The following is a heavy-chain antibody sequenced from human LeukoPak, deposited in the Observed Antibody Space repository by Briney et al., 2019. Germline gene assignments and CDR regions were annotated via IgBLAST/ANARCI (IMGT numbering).Heavy chain of an antibody. Sequence: SETLSLTCTVSGGSISSYYWSWIRQPPGKGLEWIGYIYNSGSTNYNPSLKSRVTISEDTSKNQFSLKLSSVAAADTAVYYCARTTEGGYTYGYFYYYYMDVWGKGTTVTISS. CDR3: ARTTEGGYTYGYFYYYYMDV. J-gene: IGHJ6*03. CDR2: IYNSGST. D-gene: IGHD5-18*01. V-gene: IGHV4-59*01. CDR1: GGSISSYY.